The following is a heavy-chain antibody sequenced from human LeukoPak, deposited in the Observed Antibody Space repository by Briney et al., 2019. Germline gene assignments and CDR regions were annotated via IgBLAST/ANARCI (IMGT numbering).Heavy chain of an antibody. CDR2: INHSGST. Sequence: SETLSLTCAVYGGSFSGYYWSWIRQSPGKGLEWIGEINHSGSTNYNPSLKSRVTISVDTSKNQFSLKLSSVTAADTAVYYCARKKHLDYWGQGTLVTVSS. J-gene: IGHJ4*02. CDR1: GGSFSGYY. CDR3: ARKKHLDY. V-gene: IGHV4-34*01.